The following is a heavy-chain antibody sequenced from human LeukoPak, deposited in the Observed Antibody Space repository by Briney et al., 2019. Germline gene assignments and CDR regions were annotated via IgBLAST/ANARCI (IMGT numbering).Heavy chain of an antibody. CDR1: GCVCSRYS. CDR3: AREGYYDSSAYLDF. CDR2: ISSYSSTI. Sequence: GGSLRRSCAAAGCVCSRYSINWVRQAPGKGLEWVSYISSYSSTIYYADSVKGRFTASRDNAKNSLYLQMNSLRDEDTAVYYCAREGYYDSSAYLDFWGQGTLVSVSS. J-gene: IGHJ4*02. D-gene: IGHD3-22*01. V-gene: IGHV3-48*02.